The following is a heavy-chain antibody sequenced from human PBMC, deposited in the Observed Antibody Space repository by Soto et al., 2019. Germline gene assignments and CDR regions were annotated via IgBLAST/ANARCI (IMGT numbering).Heavy chain of an antibody. D-gene: IGHD6-19*01. V-gene: IGHV1-69*02. CDR3: ARGLGSGWQGIDY. Sequence: QVQLVQSGAEVKKPGSSVKVSCKASGGTFNTYTINWVRQAPGQGLEWMGRISPILGIANYAQKFQGRVKITADKSTTTAYMELSSLRSDDTAVYYCARGLGSGWQGIDYWGQGALVTVSS. CDR2: ISPILGIA. CDR1: GGTFNTYT. J-gene: IGHJ4*02.